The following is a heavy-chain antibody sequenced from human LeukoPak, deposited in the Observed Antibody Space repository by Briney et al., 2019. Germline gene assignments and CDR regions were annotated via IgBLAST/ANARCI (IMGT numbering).Heavy chain of an antibody. J-gene: IGHJ6*04. V-gene: IGHV3-48*03. CDR3: ARVPSYYYGMDV. CDR1: GFTFSSYG. Sequence: GGSLRLSCAASGFTFSSYGMNWVRQAPGKGLQWVSYISSSGSTIYYADSVKGRFTISRDNAKNSLYLQMNSLRAEDTAVYYCARVPSYYYGMDVWGKGTTVTVSS. CDR2: ISSSGSTI.